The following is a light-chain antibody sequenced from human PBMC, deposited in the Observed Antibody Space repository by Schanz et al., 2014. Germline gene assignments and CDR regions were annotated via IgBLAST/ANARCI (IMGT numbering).Light chain of an antibody. CDR3: QQRSTWFS. CDR2: GAS. J-gene: IGKJ4*01. Sequence: IVMTQSPATLSVSPGERATLSCRASQSVGSNYLAWYQQRPGQAPRLLIYGASSRATGIPDRFSGRGSGTDFTLTITSLEPEDFAVYYCQQRSTWFSFGGGTRVEIK. V-gene: IGKV3D-20*02. CDR1: QSVGSNY.